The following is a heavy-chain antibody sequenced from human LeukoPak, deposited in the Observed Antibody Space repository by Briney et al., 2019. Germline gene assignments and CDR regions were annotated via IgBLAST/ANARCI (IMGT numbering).Heavy chain of an antibody. V-gene: IGHV1-18*01. CDR1: GYAFTSHS. D-gene: IGHD3-22*01. J-gene: IGHJ4*02. CDR3: ARGGLYGSSSNCPGIEY. CDR2: VRPYNGAT. Sequence: ASVKVSCKASGYAFTSHSITWVRQAPGQGLEWMGWVRPYNGATNYAQNLRDRVTMTTDTSTTTVYMELRNLRPDDTAVYYCARGGLYGSSSNCPGIEYWGQETLVTVSS.